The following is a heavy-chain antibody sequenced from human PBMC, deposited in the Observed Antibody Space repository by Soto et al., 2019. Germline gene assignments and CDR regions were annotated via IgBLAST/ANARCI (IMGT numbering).Heavy chain of an antibody. CDR2: IYSGGST. D-gene: IGHD1-1*01. CDR3: ARENVRADSYYMDV. J-gene: IGHJ6*03. CDR1: GFTVSSNY. Sequence: GGSLRLSCAASGFTVSSNYMSWVRQAPGKGLEWVSVIYSGGSTYYADSVKGRFTISRHNSKNTLYLQMNSLRAEDTAVYYCARENVRADSYYMDVWGKGTTVTVSS. V-gene: IGHV3-53*04.